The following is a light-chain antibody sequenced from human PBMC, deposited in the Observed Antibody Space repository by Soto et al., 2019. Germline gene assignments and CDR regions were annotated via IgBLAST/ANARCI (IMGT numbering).Light chain of an antibody. Sequence: VMTQSPLSLPFTPGGPASFSCRSIQSLVFSDGNTYLTWFHQRPGQSPRRLIYMVSNRDSGVPDRFSGSGSGTDFTLKISRVEAEDVGVYYCMQAAHWPWTFGQGTKVDI. CDR1: QSLVFSDGNTY. V-gene: IGKV2-30*01. CDR3: MQAAHWPWT. J-gene: IGKJ1*01. CDR2: MVS.